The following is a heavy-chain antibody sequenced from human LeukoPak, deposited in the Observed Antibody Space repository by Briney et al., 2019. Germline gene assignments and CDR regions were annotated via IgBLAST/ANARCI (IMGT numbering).Heavy chain of an antibody. CDR3: ARRKITLHYCYYMDV. J-gene: IGHJ6*03. Sequence: SETLSLTCAVYGGSFSGYYWSWIRQPPGKGLEWIGEINHSGSTNYNPSLKSRVTISVDTSKNQFSLKLSSVTAADTAVYYCARRKITLHYCYYMDVWGKGTTVTISS. D-gene: IGHD3-16*01. CDR1: GGSFSGYY. V-gene: IGHV4-34*01. CDR2: INHSGST.